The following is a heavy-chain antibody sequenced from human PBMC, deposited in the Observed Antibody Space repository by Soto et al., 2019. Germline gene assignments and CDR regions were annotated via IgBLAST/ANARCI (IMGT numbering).Heavy chain of an antibody. V-gene: IGHV1-2*02. CDR3: ARVTLKPRNWFDP. CDR2: INPNSRGT. CDR1: GYTFTDYF. J-gene: IGHJ5*02. Sequence: GASVKVSCKASGYTFTDYFIHWVRQAPGQGFEWMGWINPNSRGTNYAQKFQGRVTMTRDTSNSTAYMELRGLTSDDTAVYYCARVTLKPRNWFDPWGQGTLVTVSS.